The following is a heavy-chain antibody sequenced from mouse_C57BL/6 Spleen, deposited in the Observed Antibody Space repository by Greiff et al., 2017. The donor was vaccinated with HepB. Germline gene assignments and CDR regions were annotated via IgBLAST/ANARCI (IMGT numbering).Heavy chain of an antibody. V-gene: IGHV1-64*01. D-gene: IGHD1-1*01. J-gene: IGHJ2*01. Sequence: QVQLQQPGAELVKPGASVKLSCKASGYTFTSYWMHWVKQRPGQGLEWIGMIHPNSGSNNYNEKFKSKATLTVDKSSSTAYMQLISLTSEDSAVYYCARSLYYYGGYWGQGTTLTVSS. CDR1: GYTFTSYW. CDR3: ARSLYYYGGY. CDR2: IHPNSGSN.